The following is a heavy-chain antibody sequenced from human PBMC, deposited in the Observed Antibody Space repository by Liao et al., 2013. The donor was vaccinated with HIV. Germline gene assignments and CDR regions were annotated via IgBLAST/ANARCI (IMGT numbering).Heavy chain of an antibody. CDR1: GGSFSGYR. CDR2: INHAAST. J-gene: IGHJ4*02. Sequence: QVQLQQLGAGLLKPSETLSLTCAVSGGSFSGYRWSWIRQPPGKGLEWIGEINHAASTNSNPSLKSRLTLSVDTSKNHFSLRLRSVTAADTAVYYCARGLHYYDYSGNTIPLDSWGPGTLVTVSS. CDR3: ARGLHYYDYSGNTIPLDS. V-gene: IGHV4-34*01. D-gene: IGHD3-22*01.